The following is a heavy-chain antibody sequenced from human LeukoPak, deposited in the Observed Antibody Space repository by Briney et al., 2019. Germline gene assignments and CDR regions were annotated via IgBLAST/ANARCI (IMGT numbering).Heavy chain of an antibody. Sequence: GGSLRLSCAASGFTFSSAWMTWVRQAPGKGLEWVGRIKGKTDGGTPDYAAPVKGRFTISRDHSEDTLYLQMNSLKTEDTAVYYCILAAAGPAYWGQGALVTVSS. D-gene: IGHD6-13*01. CDR1: GFTFSSAW. V-gene: IGHV3-15*01. CDR2: IKGKTDGGTP. J-gene: IGHJ4*02. CDR3: ILAAAGPAY.